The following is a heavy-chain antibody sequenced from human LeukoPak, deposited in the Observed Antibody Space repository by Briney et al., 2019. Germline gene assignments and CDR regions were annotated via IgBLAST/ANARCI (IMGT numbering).Heavy chain of an antibody. CDR2: INHSGST. CDR3: ARAYDILTNNWFDP. J-gene: IGHJ5*02. Sequence: SETLSLTCAVYGGSFSGYYWSWIRQSPGKGLEWIGEINHSGSTNYNPSLKSRVTISVDTSKNQFSLKRSSVTAADTAVYYCARAYDILTNNWFDPWGQGTLVTVSS. V-gene: IGHV4-34*01. CDR1: GGSFSGYY. D-gene: IGHD3-9*01.